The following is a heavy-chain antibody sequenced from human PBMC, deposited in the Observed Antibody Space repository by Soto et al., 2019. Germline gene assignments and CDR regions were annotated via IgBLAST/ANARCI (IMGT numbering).Heavy chain of an antibody. Sequence: SVKVSCKASGGTFSSYAISWVRQAPGQGLGWMGGIIPIFGTANYAQKFQGRVTITADESTSTAYMDLSSLRSEDTAVYYCARDGVAGTRWFDPWGKGTLVTVSS. J-gene: IGHJ5*02. CDR2: IIPIFGTA. V-gene: IGHV1-69*13. D-gene: IGHD6-19*01. CDR1: GGTFSSYA. CDR3: ARDGVAGTRWFDP.